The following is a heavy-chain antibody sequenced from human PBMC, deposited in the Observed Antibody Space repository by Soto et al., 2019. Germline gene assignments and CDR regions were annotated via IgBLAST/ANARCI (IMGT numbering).Heavy chain of an antibody. CDR3: ARTNAFHI. V-gene: IGHV4-59*01. Sequence: SEILSLTCTVSGGSISSDYWSWIRQPPGEGLEWIGYIYFSGGTNYNPSLKSRVTISVDRSKNQLSLRLTSVTAADTAVYYCARTNAFHIWGQGTMVTVSS. CDR1: GGSISSDY. CDR2: IYFSGGT. J-gene: IGHJ3*02.